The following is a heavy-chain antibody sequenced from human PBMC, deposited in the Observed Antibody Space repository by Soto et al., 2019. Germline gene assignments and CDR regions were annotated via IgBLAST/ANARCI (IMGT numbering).Heavy chain of an antibody. CDR3: SRGDATKIVVTTYYGMDV. Sequence: QVQLVQSGAEVKKPGSSVRVSCKASGGTLRNNGISWVRQAHGQGLEWMGGIIPVFGTANYAQKFQGRVTITADESTSTVYMDVTSLRSEDTAVYYCSRGDATKIVVTTYYGMDVWGQGTTVTVSS. CDR1: GGTLRNNG. V-gene: IGHV1-69*12. CDR2: IIPVFGTA. J-gene: IGHJ6*02. D-gene: IGHD4-17*01.